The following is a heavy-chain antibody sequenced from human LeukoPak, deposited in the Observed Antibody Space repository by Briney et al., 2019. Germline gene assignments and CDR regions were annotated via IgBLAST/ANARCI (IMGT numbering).Heavy chain of an antibody. CDR2: IYTSGST. Sequence: PSETLSLTCNVSNGSISSYYWSWIRQPAGKGLEWIGRIYTSGSTNYNPSLKSRVTMSVATSKNQFSLKLSSVTAADTAVYYCARDWLFGVVPYYYYMVVWGKGTTVTVSS. J-gene: IGHJ6*03. V-gene: IGHV4-4*07. D-gene: IGHD3-3*01. CDR1: NGSISSYY. CDR3: ARDWLFGVVPYYYYMVV.